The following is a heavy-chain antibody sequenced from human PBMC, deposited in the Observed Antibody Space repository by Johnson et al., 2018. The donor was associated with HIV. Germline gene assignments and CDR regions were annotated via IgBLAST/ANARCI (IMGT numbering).Heavy chain of an antibody. V-gene: IGHV3-30*04. CDR3: ARARAKVVAGLDAFDI. D-gene: IGHD6-19*01. CDR1: GFTFRNYA. CDR2: ISYDGSNK. J-gene: IGHJ3*02. Sequence: QVQLVESGGGVVQPGTSLRLSCVASGFTFRNYAMHWVRQAPGKGLEWVAVISYDGSNKYYADSVKGRFTISRDNAKNSLYLQMNTLRAEDMATYYCARARAKVVAGLDAFDIWGQGTMVTVSS.